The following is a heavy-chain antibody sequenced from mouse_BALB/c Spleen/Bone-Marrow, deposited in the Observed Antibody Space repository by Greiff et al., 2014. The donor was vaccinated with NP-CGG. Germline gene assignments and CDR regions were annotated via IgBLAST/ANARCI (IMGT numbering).Heavy chain of an antibody. CDR1: GYAFSSYW. D-gene: IGHD4-1*01. J-gene: IGHJ2*01. V-gene: IGHV1-80*01. CDR3: ARGGRLTGYYFDY. CDR2: IYPGDGDT. Sequence: QVQLQQSGAELVRPGSSVKISCKASGYAFSSYWMNWVKQRPGQGLEWIGQIYPGDGDTNYNGNFKDKATLTTDKSSTTAYMQLSSLPSEDSAVYFCARGGRLTGYYFDYWGQGTTLTVSS.